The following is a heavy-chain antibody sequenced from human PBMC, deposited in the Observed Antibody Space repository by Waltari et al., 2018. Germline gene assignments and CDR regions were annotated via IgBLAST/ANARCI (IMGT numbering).Heavy chain of an antibody. D-gene: IGHD3-3*01. CDR3: ARGGLITIFGVVITDYGMDV. Sequence: QVQLQQWGAGLLKPSETLSLTCAVYGGSFSGYYWSWIRQPPGKGLEWIGEINHSGSTNYNPSLKSRVTISVDTSKNQFSLKLSSVTAADTAVYYCARGGLITIFGVVITDYGMDVWGQGTTVIVSS. J-gene: IGHJ6*02. CDR2: INHSGST. V-gene: IGHV4-34*01. CDR1: GGSFSGYY.